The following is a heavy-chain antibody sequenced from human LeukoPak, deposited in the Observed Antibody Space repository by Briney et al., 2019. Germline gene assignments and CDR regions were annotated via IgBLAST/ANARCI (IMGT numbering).Heavy chain of an antibody. Sequence: GGSLRLSCAASGFTFSIYSMYWVRQAPGKGLEYISAISTSGGSTFYANSVKGRFTISRDNSKNTLYPQMGSLSVEDMAVYYCARDRAPLRFSSMDVWGKGTTVTVSS. CDR1: GFTFSIYS. V-gene: IGHV3-64*01. CDR3: ARDRAPLRFSSMDV. D-gene: IGHD3-3*01. J-gene: IGHJ6*03. CDR2: ISTSGGST.